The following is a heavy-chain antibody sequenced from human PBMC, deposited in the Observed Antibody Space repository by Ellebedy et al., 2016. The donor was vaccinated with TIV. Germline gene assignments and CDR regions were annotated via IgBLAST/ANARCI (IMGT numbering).Heavy chain of an antibody. Sequence: PGGSLRLSCAASGFNFGIHEMSWVRQVPGKGLEWVAYITSGGDTVSYGDSVKGRFIISRDNVRNELYLHMNSLRDEDTAVYYCVRQRVGGSFLWDVWGRGTTVTVSS. CDR1: GFNFGIHE. V-gene: IGHV3-48*03. CDR2: ITSGGDTV. J-gene: IGHJ6*02. D-gene: IGHD2-15*01. CDR3: VRQRVGGSFLWDV.